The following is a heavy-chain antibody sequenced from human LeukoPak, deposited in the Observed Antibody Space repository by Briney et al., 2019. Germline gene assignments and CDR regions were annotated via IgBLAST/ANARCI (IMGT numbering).Heavy chain of an antibody. V-gene: IGHV4-34*01. D-gene: IGHD2-2*01. Sequence: PSETLSLTCAVYGGSFSGYYWSWIRQPPGKGLEWIGEINHSGSTNYNPSLKSRVTISVDTSKNQFSLKLSSVTAADTAVYYCARAKIVVVPAAVNWFDPWGQGTLVTVSS. CDR3: ARAKIVVVPAAVNWFDP. CDR1: GGSFSGYY. J-gene: IGHJ5*02. CDR2: INHSGST.